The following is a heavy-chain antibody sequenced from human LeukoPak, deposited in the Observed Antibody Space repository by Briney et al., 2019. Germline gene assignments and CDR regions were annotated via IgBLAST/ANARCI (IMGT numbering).Heavy chain of an antibody. CDR3: AMIPQHYFDY. CDR2: IKQDGSET. Sequence: GGSLRLSCAASGFTFRIYWMSWLRQVPGKGLEWVANIKQDGSETYYVDSVKGRFTISRDNAKNSLYLQMNSLRAEDTAVYYCAMIPQHYFDYWGQGTLVTVSS. D-gene: IGHD3-22*01. J-gene: IGHJ4*02. V-gene: IGHV3-7*01. CDR1: GFTFRIYW.